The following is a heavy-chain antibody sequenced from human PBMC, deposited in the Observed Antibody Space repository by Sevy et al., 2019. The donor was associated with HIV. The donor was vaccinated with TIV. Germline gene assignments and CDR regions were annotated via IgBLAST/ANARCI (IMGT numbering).Heavy chain of an antibody. V-gene: IGHV3-7*01. CDR3: ARAMGV. J-gene: IGHJ6*02. CDR2: INQDGSEI. CDR1: GISISSHW. Sequence: GGSLRLSCVGAGISISSHWMNWVRQSPGKELEWVANINQDGSEIYYVGSVKGRFTISRDNARNSGYLQMHSLSVEDSGVHYCARAMGVWGQGTTVTVSS.